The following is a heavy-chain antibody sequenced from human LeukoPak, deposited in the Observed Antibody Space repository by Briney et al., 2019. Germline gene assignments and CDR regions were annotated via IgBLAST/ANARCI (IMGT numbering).Heavy chain of an antibody. J-gene: IGHJ4*02. CDR2: IFRRNSYV. V-gene: IGHV3-21*06. D-gene: IGHD2-8*02. CDR3: AKGSILTEGY. Sequence: GGSLRLSCAASGFTFSDYSMNWVRQAPGKGLEWVSSIFRRNSYVYYSDSVKGRFTISRDDAKNSLYLQMNSLRADDTAMYYCAKGSILTEGYWGQGTLVTVSS. CDR1: GFTFSDYS.